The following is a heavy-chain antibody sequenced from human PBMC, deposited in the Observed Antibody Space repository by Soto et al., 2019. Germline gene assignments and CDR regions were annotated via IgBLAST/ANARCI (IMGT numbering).Heavy chain of an antibody. J-gene: IGHJ3*02. D-gene: IGHD2-15*01. V-gene: IGHV4-59*08. CDR1: GGSISSYY. Sequence: SETLSPTCTVSGGSISSYYWSWIRQPPGKGLEWIGYIYYSGSTNYNPSLKSRVTISVDTSKNQFSLKLSSVTAADTAVYYCARKVVVAATNGGAFDIWGQGTMVTVSS. CDR3: ARKVVVAATNGGAFDI. CDR2: IYYSGST.